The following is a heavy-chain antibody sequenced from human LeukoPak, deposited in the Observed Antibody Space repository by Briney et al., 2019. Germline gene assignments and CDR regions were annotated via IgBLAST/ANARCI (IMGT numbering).Heavy chain of an antibody. V-gene: IGHV4-34*01. Sequence: SETLSLTCAVYGGSFSGYYWSWIRQPPGKGLEWIGEINHSGSTNYNPSLKSRVTISVDTSKNQFSLKLSSVTAADTAVYYCARLSYSSSWYRYYYYYYMDVWGKGTTVTISS. D-gene: IGHD6-13*01. CDR2: INHSGST. CDR1: GGSFSGYY. J-gene: IGHJ6*03. CDR3: ARLSYSSSWYRYYYYYYMDV.